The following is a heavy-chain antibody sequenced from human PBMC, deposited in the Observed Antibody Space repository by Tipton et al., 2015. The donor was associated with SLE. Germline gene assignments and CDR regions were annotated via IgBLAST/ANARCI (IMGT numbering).Heavy chain of an antibody. Sequence: LSLTCAASGFTFSSYGMHWVRQAPGKGLEWVAVIWYDGSNKYYADSVKGRFTISRDNSKNTLYLQMNSLRAEDTAVYYCARGPGLIIAADAFDIRGQGTMVTVSS. CDR3: ARGPGLIIAADAFDI. CDR1: GFTFSSYG. CDR2: IWYDGSNK. V-gene: IGHV3-33*01. D-gene: IGHD6-13*01. J-gene: IGHJ3*02.